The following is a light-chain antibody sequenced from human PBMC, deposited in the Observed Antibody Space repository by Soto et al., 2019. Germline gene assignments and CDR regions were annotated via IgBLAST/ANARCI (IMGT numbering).Light chain of an antibody. CDR3: QQSYSTPRT. CDR2: AAS. J-gene: IGKJ1*01. Sequence: PSSLSASVGDRVTITCRASQSISSYLNWYQQKPGKAPKLLIYAASSLQSGVPSRFSGSGSGTDFTLTISSLQPEDFATYYCQQSYSTPRTFGQGTKV. CDR1: QSISSY. V-gene: IGKV1-39*01.